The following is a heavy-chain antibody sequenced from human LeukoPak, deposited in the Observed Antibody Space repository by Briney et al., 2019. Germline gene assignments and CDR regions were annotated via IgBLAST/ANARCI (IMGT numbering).Heavy chain of an antibody. Sequence: TGGSLRLSCAASGFNFANHAMSWVRQTPGKGLEWVSAISGGGDITYYADSVTGRFTISRDNSKNTLYLQMNSLRADDTAIYYCARNQQLGGHSYYYYGMDVWGQGTTVTVSS. CDR2: ISGGGDIT. V-gene: IGHV3-23*01. CDR3: ARNQQLGGHSYYYYGMDV. D-gene: IGHD3-16*01. CDR1: GFNFANHA. J-gene: IGHJ6*02.